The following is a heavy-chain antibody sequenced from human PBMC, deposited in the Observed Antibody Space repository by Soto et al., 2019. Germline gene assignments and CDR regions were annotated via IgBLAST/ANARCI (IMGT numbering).Heavy chain of an antibody. Sequence: GGSLRLSCAASGFTFSSYSMNWVRQAPGKGLEWVSSISSSSSYIYYADSVKGRFTISRDNAKNSLYLQMNSLRAEDTAVYYCAVPFTIFGVVPGAFDIWGQGTMVTGSS. CDR2: ISSSSSYI. D-gene: IGHD3-3*01. J-gene: IGHJ3*02. CDR3: AVPFTIFGVVPGAFDI. CDR1: GFTFSSYS. V-gene: IGHV3-21*01.